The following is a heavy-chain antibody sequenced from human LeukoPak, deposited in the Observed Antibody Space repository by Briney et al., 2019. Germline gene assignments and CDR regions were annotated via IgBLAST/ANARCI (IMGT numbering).Heavy chain of an antibody. CDR3: ARGYCDILTGYYPFDY. CDR2: TYYRSKWYN. J-gene: IGHJ4*02. Sequence: SQTLSLTCAISGDSVSSNSAAWNWIRQSPSRGLEWLGRTYYRSKWYNDYAVSVKSRITINPDTSKNQFSLQLNSVTPEDTAVYYCARGYCDILTGYYPFDYWGQGTLLTVSS. V-gene: IGHV6-1*01. CDR1: GDSVSSNSAA. D-gene: IGHD3-9*01.